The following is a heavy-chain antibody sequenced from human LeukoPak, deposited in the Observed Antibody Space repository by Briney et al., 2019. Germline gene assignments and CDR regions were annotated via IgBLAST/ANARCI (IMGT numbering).Heavy chain of an antibody. CDR2: ISGSGGST. CDR3: ANDRHAGYCSGWYRDY. J-gene: IGHJ4*02. V-gene: IGHV3-23*01. Sequence: PGGSLRLSCAASGFTFSSYAMSWVRQAPGPGLERVSAISGSGGSTYYADSVKGRFTISRDNSKNTLYLQMNSLRAEDTAVYYCANDRHAGYCSGWYRDYWGQGTLVTVSS. CDR1: GFTFSSYA. D-gene: IGHD6-19*01.